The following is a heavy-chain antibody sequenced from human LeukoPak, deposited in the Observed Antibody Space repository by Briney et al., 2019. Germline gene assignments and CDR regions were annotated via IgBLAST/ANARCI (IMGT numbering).Heavy chain of an antibody. J-gene: IGHJ4*02. CDR2: TYYRSKWYN. D-gene: IGHD3-22*01. V-gene: IGHV6-1*01. CDR3: ARAYYYDSSGYSRNMDFDY. CDR1: GDSVSSNSAA. Sequence: SQTLSLTCAISGDSVSSNSAAWNWIRQSPSRGLEWLGRTYYRSKWYNDYAVSVKSRITINPDTSKYQFSLQLNSVTPEDTAVYYCARAYYYDSSGYSRNMDFDYWGQGTLVTVSS.